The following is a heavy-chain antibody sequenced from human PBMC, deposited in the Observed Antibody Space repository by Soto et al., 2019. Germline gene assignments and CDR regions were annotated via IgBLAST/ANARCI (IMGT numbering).Heavy chain of an antibody. D-gene: IGHD5-12*01. Sequence: VQLVHSGAEVKKPGSSVKVSCKTSGDIFSGYSISWVRQAPGQGLEWMGGIIPIFGTTNYAQRFHGRVTITADKSTSTVYMELYSLKSEDTAVYYCARDLGSGYDPGDYWGQGTLVTVSS. V-gene: IGHV1-69*14. J-gene: IGHJ4*02. CDR1: GDIFSGYS. CDR2: IIPIFGTT. CDR3: ARDLGSGYDPGDY.